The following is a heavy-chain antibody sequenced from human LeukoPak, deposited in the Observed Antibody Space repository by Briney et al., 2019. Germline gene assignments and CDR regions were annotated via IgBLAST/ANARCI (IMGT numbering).Heavy chain of an antibody. Sequence: GGSLRLSCAASGLTFSRYWMQWVRQAPGKGLVWVSHINSDGSSASYADFVQGRFTISRDNSKNTLYLQMNSLRAEDTAVYYCARERIAARVDAFDIWGQGTMVTVSS. D-gene: IGHD6-6*01. V-gene: IGHV3-74*01. CDR3: ARERIAARVDAFDI. J-gene: IGHJ3*02. CDR1: GLTFSRYW. CDR2: INSDGSSA.